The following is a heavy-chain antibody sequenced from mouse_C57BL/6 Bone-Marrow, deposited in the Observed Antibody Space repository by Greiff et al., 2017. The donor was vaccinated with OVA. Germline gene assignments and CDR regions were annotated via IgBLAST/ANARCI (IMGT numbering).Heavy chain of an antibody. J-gene: IGHJ1*03. CDR3: TTWQTTVVDWYFDV. D-gene: IGHD1-1*01. V-gene: IGHV14-4*01. CDR2: IDPENGDT. CDR1: GFNIKDDY. Sequence: VQLQQSGAELVRPGASVKLSCTASGFNIKDDYMHWVKQRPEQGLEWIGWIDPENGDTEYASKFQGKATITADTSSNTAYLQLSSLTSDDTAVYYSTTWQTTVVDWYFDVWGTGTTVTVSS.